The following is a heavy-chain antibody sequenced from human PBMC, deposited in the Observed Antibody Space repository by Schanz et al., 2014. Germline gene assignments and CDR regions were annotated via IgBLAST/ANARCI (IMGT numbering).Heavy chain of an antibody. V-gene: IGHV3-11*04. CDR1: GFIFNDYY. Sequence: QVQLVESGGGLVKPGGSLRLSCAASGFIFNDYYMNWIRQAPGKGLEWLSYISRDGTTSYYADSVKGRFTISRDNAKNSLYLQMSGLTPEDTAVYYCARGPIPIQGVPMDFWGQGTLVTVSS. J-gene: IGHJ4*02. D-gene: IGHD3-10*01. CDR2: ISRDGTTS. CDR3: ARGPIPIQGVPMDF.